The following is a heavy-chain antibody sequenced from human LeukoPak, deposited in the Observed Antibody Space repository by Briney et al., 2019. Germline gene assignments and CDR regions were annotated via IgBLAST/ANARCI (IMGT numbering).Heavy chain of an antibody. CDR1: GYTFTGYY. V-gene: IGHV1-2*02. J-gene: IGHJ4*02. Sequence: GASVKVSCKASGYTFTGYYMHWVRQAPGQGLEWMGWINPNSGGTNYAQKFQGRVTMTRDTSISTAYMELSRLRSDDTAVYYRARGDSRGVIYYFDYWGQGTLVTVSS. CDR3: ARGDSRGVIYYFDY. CDR2: INPNSGGT. D-gene: IGHD3-22*01.